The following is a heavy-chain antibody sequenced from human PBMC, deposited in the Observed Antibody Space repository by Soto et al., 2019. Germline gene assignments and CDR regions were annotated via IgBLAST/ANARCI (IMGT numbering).Heavy chain of an antibody. CDR2: IYYSGST. Sequence: QVQLQASGPGLVKPSPTLSLSCTVSGGSLSSGGYYWSWIRQHPGKALEWIGFIYYSGSTYYNPSLKIRDSMSVDTAQNLLSQTLSSVTATDSAVYYCTRDPQRGYSGYFESWGQGTLVTVSS. V-gene: IGHV4-31*03. CDR1: GGSLSSGGYY. CDR3: TRDPQRGYSGYFES. J-gene: IGHJ4*02. D-gene: IGHD5-12*01.